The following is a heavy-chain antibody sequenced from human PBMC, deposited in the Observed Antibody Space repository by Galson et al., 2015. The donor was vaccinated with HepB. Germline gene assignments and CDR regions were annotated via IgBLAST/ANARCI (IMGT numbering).Heavy chain of an antibody. CDR3: ARAREDFPGGNLFDS. V-gene: IGHV1-18*01. J-gene: IGHJ4*02. Sequence: SVKVSCKASGFTFSSYGFTWVRQVPGQGLVWMGWIGAYNGATTYAPKFRGRITLTTDTSTSTAYLDLRSLRSDDSAIYYCARAREDFPGGNLFDSWGQGTLVAVSS. CDR2: IGAYNGAT. CDR1: GFTFSSYG. D-gene: IGHD2-8*02.